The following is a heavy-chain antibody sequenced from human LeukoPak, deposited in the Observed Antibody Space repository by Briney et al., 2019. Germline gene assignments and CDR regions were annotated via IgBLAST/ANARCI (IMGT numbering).Heavy chain of an antibody. D-gene: IGHD3-22*01. V-gene: IGHV1-69*05. CDR2: IIPIFGTA. CDR1: GGTFSSSA. J-gene: IGHJ4*02. Sequence: ASVKVSCKASGGTFSSSAISWVRQAPGQGLEWMGGIIPIFGTANYAQKFQGRVTITTDESTSTAYMELSSLRSEDTAVYYCARGLYDSSGLDYWGQGTLVTVSS. CDR3: ARGLYDSSGLDY.